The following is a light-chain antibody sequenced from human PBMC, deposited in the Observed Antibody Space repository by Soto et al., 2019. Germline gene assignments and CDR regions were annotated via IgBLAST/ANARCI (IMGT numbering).Light chain of an antibody. CDR3: NSWTRSGNYV. V-gene: IGLV2-14*03. CDR2: DVS. Sequence: QSALTQPASVSGSPGQSITISCTGSSSDVGGYNYVSWYQHLPGKAPELMIYDVSNRPSGVSTRFSGSKSGNTASLTISGRQAEDEADYYCNSWTRSGNYVFGTGPKLTVL. J-gene: IGLJ1*01. CDR1: SSDVGGYNY.